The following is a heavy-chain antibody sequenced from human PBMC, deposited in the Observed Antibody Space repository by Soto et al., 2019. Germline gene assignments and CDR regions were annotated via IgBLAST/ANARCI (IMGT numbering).Heavy chain of an antibody. CDR3: ARDYSSSYVDY. J-gene: IGHJ4*01. D-gene: IGHD6-6*01. Sequence: EASVKVSCKASGYTFTGYYMYWVRQAPGQGLEWMGWINPNSGGTNYAQKFQGRVTMTRDTSISTAYMELSRLRSDDTAVYYCARDYSSSYVDYWGHGTLVTVSS. CDR2: INPNSGGT. CDR1: GYTFTGYY. V-gene: IGHV1-2*02.